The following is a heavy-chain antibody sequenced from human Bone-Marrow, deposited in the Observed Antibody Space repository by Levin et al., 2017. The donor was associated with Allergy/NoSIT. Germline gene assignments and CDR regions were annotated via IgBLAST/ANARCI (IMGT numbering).Heavy chain of an antibody. CDR3: ARRNNWFDP. CDR1: GFAFRDYY. Sequence: PGGSLRLSCAASGFAFRDYYMTWIRRAPGKGPECIAYITNDGTTTYYADSVKGRFTISRDNARNSVYLEMNNLRVEDTAVYYCARRNNWFDPWGQGTLVTVSS. V-gene: IGHV3-11*01. J-gene: IGHJ5*02. CDR2: ITNDGTTT.